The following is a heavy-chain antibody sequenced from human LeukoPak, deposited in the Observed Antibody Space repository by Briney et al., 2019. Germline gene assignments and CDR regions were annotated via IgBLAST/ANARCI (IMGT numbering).Heavy chain of an antibody. D-gene: IGHD3-10*01. Sequence: SLKVSCKASGGTFSSYTFSWVRQAPGQGLEWMGGIIPIFGTANYAQKFQGRVTITADESTSTAYMELSSLRSEDTAVYYCAREENPGIIWHLRPWGQGTLVTVSS. J-gene: IGHJ5*02. V-gene: IGHV1-69*01. CDR3: AREENPGIIWHLRP. CDR1: GGTFSSYT. CDR2: IIPIFGTA.